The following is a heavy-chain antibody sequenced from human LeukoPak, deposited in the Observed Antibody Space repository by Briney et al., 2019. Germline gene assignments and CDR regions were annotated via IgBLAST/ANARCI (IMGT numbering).Heavy chain of an antibody. J-gene: IGHJ4*02. Sequence: ASVKVSCKASGGTFSSYAISWVRQAPGQGREWMGGIIPIFGTANYAQKFQGRVTITTDESTSTAYMELSSLRSEDTAVYYCARGSGYSYGLYFDYWGQGTLVTVSS. V-gene: IGHV1-69*05. CDR3: ARGSGYSYGLYFDY. CDR2: IIPIFGTA. CDR1: GGTFSSYA. D-gene: IGHD5-18*01.